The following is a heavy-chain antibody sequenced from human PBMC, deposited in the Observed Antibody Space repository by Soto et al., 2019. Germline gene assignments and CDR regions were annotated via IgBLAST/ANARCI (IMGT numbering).Heavy chain of an antibody. CDR1: GGSISSSNYY. Sequence: SETLSLTCTVSGGSISSSNYYWGWIRQPPGKGLEWIGSIYYSGSTYYNPSLKSRVTISVDTSKNQFSLKLSSVTAADTAVYYCARLYYDFLYGMDVWGQGTTVTVSS. CDR3: ARLYYDFLYGMDV. V-gene: IGHV4-39*07. D-gene: IGHD3-3*01. J-gene: IGHJ6*02. CDR2: IYYSGST.